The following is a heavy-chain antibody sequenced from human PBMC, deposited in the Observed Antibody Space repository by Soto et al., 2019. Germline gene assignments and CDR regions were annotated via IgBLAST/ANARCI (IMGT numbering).Heavy chain of an antibody. V-gene: IGHV3-21*01. CDR2: ISSSSSYI. D-gene: IGHD3-10*01. Sequence: EVQLVESGGGLVKPGGSLRLSCAASGFTFSSYSMNWVRQAPGKGLEWVSSISSSSSYIYYADLVKGRFTISRDNAKNSLYLQMNGLRAEDTAVYYCARSVTGYYYDYGMDVWGQGTTVTVSS. J-gene: IGHJ6*02. CDR1: GFTFSSYS. CDR3: ARSVTGYYYDYGMDV.